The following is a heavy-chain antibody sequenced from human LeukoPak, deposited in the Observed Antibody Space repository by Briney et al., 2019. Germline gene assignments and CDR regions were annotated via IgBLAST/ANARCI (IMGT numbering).Heavy chain of an antibody. CDR3: ARGGPPTQYWGHYYYYMDV. V-gene: IGHV4-34*01. D-gene: IGHD2-15*01. CDR1: GGSFSGYY. Sequence: SETLSHTCAVYGGSFSGYYWSWIRQPPGKGLEWIGEINHSGSTNYNPSLKSRVTISVDTSKNQFSLKLSSVTAADTAVYYCARGGPPTQYWGHYYYYMDVWGKGTTVTVSS. CDR2: INHSGST. J-gene: IGHJ6*03.